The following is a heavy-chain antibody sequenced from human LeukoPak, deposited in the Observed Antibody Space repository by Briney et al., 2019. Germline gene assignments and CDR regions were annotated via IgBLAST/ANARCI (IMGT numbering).Heavy chain of an antibody. V-gene: IGHV3-66*01. CDR1: GFTVSSNY. CDR2: IYSGGST. CDR3: ARGDIAAAGYFDY. J-gene: IGHJ4*02. Sequence: GGSLRLSCAASGFTVSSNYMSWVRQAPGKGLEWVSIIYSGGSTYYADSVKGRFTISRDNSKNTLYLQMNSLRAEDTAVYYCARGDIAAAGYFDYWGQGTLVTVSS. D-gene: IGHD6-13*01.